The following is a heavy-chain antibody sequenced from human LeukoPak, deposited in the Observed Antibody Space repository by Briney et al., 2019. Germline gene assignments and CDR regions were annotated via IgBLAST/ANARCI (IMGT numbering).Heavy chain of an antibody. J-gene: IGHJ4*02. Sequence: PSETLSLTCTFSGGSISSGDYYWSWIRQPPGKGLEWIVYIYYSGSTYYNPSLQSRVTISVDTSKNQFSLKLSSVTAADTAVYYCARESTYYDTLTGYLRPRYFDYWGQGTLVTVSS. V-gene: IGHV4-30-4*08. CDR1: GGSISSGDYY. D-gene: IGHD3-9*01. CDR3: ARESTYYDTLTGYLRPRYFDY. CDR2: IYYSGST.